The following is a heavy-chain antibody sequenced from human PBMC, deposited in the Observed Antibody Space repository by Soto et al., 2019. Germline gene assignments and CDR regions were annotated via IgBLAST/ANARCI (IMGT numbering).Heavy chain of an antibody. CDR3: ASCSGYGSYYFDY. Sequence: QVQLQESGPGLVKPSQTLSLTCTVSGGSISSGGYYWNWIRQHPGKGLERIGYIYYSGSTYYNPSLKSRVTISVDTSKNQFSLQLSSVTAADTAVYYCASCSGYGSYYFDYWGQGTLVTVSS. CDR1: GGSISSGGYY. CDR2: IYYSGST. D-gene: IGHD5-12*01. V-gene: IGHV4-31*03. J-gene: IGHJ4*02.